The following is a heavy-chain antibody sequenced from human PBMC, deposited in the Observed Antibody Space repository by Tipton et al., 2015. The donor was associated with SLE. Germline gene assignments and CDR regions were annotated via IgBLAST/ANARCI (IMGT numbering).Heavy chain of an antibody. D-gene: IGHD6-13*01. CDR2: IYYSGST. CDR1: GGSISSSSYY. V-gene: IGHV4-39*01. Sequence: TLSLTCTVSGGSISSSSYYWGWIRQPPGKGLEWIGSIYYSGSTYYNPSLKSRVTISVDTSKNQFSLKLSSVTAADTAVYYCARGYSSSLEPFDYWGQGTLVPVP. CDR3: ARGYSSSLEPFDY. J-gene: IGHJ4*02.